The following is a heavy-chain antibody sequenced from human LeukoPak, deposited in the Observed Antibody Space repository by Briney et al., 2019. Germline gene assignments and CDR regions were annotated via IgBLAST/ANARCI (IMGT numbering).Heavy chain of an antibody. CDR2: IYYSGST. D-gene: IGHD6-13*01. Sequence: SETLSLTCTVSGGSMSFYYWSWIRQSPGMGLECIGYIYYSGSTYYNPSLKSRVTISVDTSKNQFSLNLDPVTAADTAVYYCARRAGIGQAYFDYWGQGTLVTVSS. V-gene: IGHV4-59*08. CDR1: GGSMSFYY. J-gene: IGHJ4*02. CDR3: ARRAGIGQAYFDY.